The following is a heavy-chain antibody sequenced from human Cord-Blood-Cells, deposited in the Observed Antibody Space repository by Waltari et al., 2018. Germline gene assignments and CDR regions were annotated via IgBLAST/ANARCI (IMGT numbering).Heavy chain of an antibody. D-gene: IGHD2-21*02. Sequence: QVQLQQWGAGLLKPSETLSLTCAVYGGSFSGYYWSWIRQPPGKGLGWIGEINHSGSTNDHPSLKGRVTISVDTSKNQFSLKLSSVTAADTAVYYCASGNVVVTATTPPFDYWGQGTLVTVSS. J-gene: IGHJ4*02. CDR3: ASGNVVVTATTPPFDY. V-gene: IGHV4-34*01. CDR2: INHSGST. CDR1: GGSFSGYY.